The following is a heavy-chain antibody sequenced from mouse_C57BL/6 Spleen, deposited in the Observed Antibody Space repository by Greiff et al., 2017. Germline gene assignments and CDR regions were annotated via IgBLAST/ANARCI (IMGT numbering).Heavy chain of an antibody. CDR2: IDPSDSST. CDR3: ARRESNYAMDY. V-gene: IGHV1-69*01. J-gene: IGHJ4*01. CDR1: GYTFTSYW. Sequence: VQLQQPGAELVMPGASVKLSCKASGYTFTSYWMHWVKQRPGQGLEWIGEIDPSDSSTNYNQKFKGKSTLTVDKSSSTAYMQLNSVTSEDTAIYYCARRESNYAMDYWGQGTSVTVSS. D-gene: IGHD1-3*01.